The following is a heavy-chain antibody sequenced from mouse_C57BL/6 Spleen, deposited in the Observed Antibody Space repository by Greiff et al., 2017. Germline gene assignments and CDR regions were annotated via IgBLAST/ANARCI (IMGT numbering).Heavy chain of an antibody. Sequence: QVQLQQPGAELVRPGTSVKLSCKASGYTFTSYWMHWVKQRPGQGLEWIGVIDPSDSYTNYNPKFKGKATLTVATSSSTAYMQLSSLTSEDSAVYYCALYYDYDRAWFAYWGQGTLVTVSA. CDR1: GYTFTSYW. D-gene: IGHD2-4*01. CDR3: ALYYDYDRAWFAY. V-gene: IGHV1-59*01. J-gene: IGHJ3*01. CDR2: IDPSDSYT.